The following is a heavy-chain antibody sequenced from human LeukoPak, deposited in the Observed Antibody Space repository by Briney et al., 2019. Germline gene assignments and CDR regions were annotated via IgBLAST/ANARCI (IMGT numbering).Heavy chain of an antibody. D-gene: IGHD3-22*01. J-gene: IGHJ4*02. CDR2: FYYSGST. Sequence: SETLSLTCTVSGGSISSYYWSWIRQPPGKDLGWMGYFYYSGSTNYNPSLKSRVTISVDTSKNQFSLKLSSVTAADTAVYYCARGSGRDSSGYYVDYWGQGTLVTVSS. CDR1: GGSISSYY. CDR3: ARGSGRDSSGYYVDY. V-gene: IGHV4-59*01.